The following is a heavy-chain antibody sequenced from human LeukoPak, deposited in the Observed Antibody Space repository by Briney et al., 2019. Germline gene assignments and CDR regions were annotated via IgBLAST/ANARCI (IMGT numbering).Heavy chain of an antibody. CDR2: IYYSGST. J-gene: IGHJ4*02. CDR1: GGSISSSSYY. CDR3: ATHTNNYYDSSGYSDY. V-gene: IGHV4-39*01. Sequence: SETLSLTRTVSGGSISSSSYYWGWIRQPPGKGLEWIGSIYYSGSTYYNPSLKSRVTISVDTSKNQFSLKLSSVTAADTAVYYCATHTNNYYDSSGYSDYWGQGTLVTVSS. D-gene: IGHD3-22*01.